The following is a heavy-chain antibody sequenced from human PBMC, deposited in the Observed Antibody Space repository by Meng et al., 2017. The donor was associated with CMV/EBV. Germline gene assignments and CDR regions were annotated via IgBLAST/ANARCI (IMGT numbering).Heavy chain of an antibody. CDR1: GYTFTGYY. CDR3: ARVLRYCSGGSCYSGGYYFDY. V-gene: IGHV1-2*02. Sequence: ASVKVSCKASGYTFTGYYMHWVQQAPGQGLEWMGWINPNSGGTNYAQKFQGRVTMTRDTSISTAYMELSRLRSDDTAVYYCARVLRYCSGGSCYSGGYYFDYWGQGTLVTVSS. CDR2: INPNSGGT. D-gene: IGHD2-15*01. J-gene: IGHJ4*02.